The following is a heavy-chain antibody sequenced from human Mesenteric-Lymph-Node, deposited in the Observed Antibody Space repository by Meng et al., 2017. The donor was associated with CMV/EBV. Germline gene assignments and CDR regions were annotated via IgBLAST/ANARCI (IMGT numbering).Heavy chain of an antibody. V-gene: IGHV1-69*10. CDR1: GGTFSNDA. CDR2: IIPNLGVP. J-gene: IGHJ4*02. D-gene: IGHD2-21*01. CDR3: ARGPYCGGDCYAIDY. Sequence: SVKVSCKASGGTFSNDAISWVRQAPGQGLEWVGGIIPNLGVPKFAQKFLGRVTITADKSTTTAYMELSSLRSEDTAMYYCARGPYCGGDCYAIDYWGQGTLVTVSS.